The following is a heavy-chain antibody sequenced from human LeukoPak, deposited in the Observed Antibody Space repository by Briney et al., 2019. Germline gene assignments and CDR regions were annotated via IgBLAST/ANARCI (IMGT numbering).Heavy chain of an antibody. V-gene: IGHV4-34*01. CDR1: GGSFSGYY. CDR3: ARGRRKVGASSATYP. CDR2: INHSGST. J-gene: IGHJ5*02. Sequence: PSETLSLTCAVYGGSFSGYYWSWIRQPPGKGLEWIGEINHSGSTNYNPSLKSRVTISVHTSKNQFSLKLSSVTAADTAVYYCARGRRKVGASSATYPWGQGTLVTVSS. D-gene: IGHD1-26*01.